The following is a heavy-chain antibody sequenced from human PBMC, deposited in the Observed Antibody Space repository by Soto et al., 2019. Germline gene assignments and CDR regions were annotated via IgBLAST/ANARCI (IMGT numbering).Heavy chain of an antibody. Sequence: ASVEVSCKXSGYTFTGYYMHWVRQAPGQGLEWMGWINPNSGGTNYAQKFQGRVTMTRDTSISTAYMELSRLRSDDTAVYYCARVPPSCSWIQKYFQHWGQGTLVTVS. CDR1: GYTFTGYY. CDR3: ARVPPSCSWIQKYFQH. J-gene: IGHJ1*01. CDR2: INPNSGGT. V-gene: IGHV1-2*02. D-gene: IGHD6-13*01.